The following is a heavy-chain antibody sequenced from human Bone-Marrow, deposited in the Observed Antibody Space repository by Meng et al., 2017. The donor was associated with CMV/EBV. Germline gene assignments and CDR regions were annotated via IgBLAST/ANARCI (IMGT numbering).Heavy chain of an antibody. CDR3: ARPSIVVVPAAIPPHMSGYYYYGMDV. CDR2: IIPIFGTA. CDR1: GGTFSSYA. Sequence: GGSLRLSCKASGGTFSSYAISWVRQAPGQGLEWMGGIIPIFGTANYAQKFQGRVTITTDESTSTAYMELSSLRSEDTAVYYCARPSIVVVPAAIPPHMSGYYYYGMDVWGQGTTVTVSS. V-gene: IGHV1-69*05. J-gene: IGHJ6*02. D-gene: IGHD2-2*02.